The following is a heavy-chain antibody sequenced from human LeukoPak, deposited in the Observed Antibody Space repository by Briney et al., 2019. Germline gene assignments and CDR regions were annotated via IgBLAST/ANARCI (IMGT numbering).Heavy chain of an antibody. J-gene: IGHJ6*02. CDR3: ARVDTTVTTYPYYYYGMDV. CDR2: IIPIFGTA. Sequence: ASVKVSCKASGYTFTSYAISWVRQAPGQGLEWMGGIIPIFGTANYAQKFQGRVTITADESTSTAYMELSSLRSEDTAVYYCARVDTTVTTYPYYYYGMDVWGQGTTVTVSS. D-gene: IGHD4-17*01. V-gene: IGHV1-69*13. CDR1: GYTFTSYA.